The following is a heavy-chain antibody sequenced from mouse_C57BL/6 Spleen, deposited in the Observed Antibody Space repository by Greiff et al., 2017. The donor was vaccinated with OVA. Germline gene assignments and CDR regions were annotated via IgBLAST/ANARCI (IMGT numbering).Heavy chain of an antibody. CDR2: INPYNGDT. CDR1: GYSFTGYF. D-gene: IGHD1-1*02. J-gene: IGHJ4*01. Sequence: EVKLQESGPELVKPGDSVKISCKASGYSFTGYFMNWVMQSHGKSLEWIGRINPYNGDTFYNQKFKGQATLTVDKSSSTAHMELRSLTSEDAAVYYCARWGGYYAMDYWGQGTSVTVSS. CDR3: ARWGGYYAMDY. V-gene: IGHV1-20*01.